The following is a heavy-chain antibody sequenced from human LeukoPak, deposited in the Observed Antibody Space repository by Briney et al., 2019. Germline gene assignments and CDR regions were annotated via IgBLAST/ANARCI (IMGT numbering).Heavy chain of an antibody. CDR3: ARHDDGQGFGEFPHAFDI. CDR1: GGSISSYY. D-gene: IGHD3-10*01. V-gene: IGHV4-59*08. Sequence: SETLSLTCTVSGGSISSYYWSWIRQPPGKGLEWIGYIYTSGSTNYNPSLKSRVTMSVDTSKNQFSLKLSSVTAADTAVYYCARHDDGQGFGEFPHAFDIWGQGTMVTVSS. J-gene: IGHJ3*02. CDR2: IYTSGST.